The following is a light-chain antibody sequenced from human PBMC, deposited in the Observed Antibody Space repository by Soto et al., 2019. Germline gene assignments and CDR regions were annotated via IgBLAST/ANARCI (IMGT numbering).Light chain of an antibody. CDR2: AAS. CDR1: QGIGSW. J-gene: IGKJ3*01. Sequence: DIQMTQSPSSVSASVGDRVTITCRASQGIGSWLAWYQQKPGKAPKLLIYAASSLQSGVPSRFSGSGSGTDFTLIISSLQPEDFATYYCQQANSFHFTFGPGTKVDIK. CDR3: QQANSFHFT. V-gene: IGKV1-12*01.